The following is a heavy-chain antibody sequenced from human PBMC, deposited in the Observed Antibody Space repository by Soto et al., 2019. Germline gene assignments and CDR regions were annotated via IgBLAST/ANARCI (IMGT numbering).Heavy chain of an antibody. CDR1: GFTFSSYG. Sequence: QVQLVESGGGVVQPGRSLRLSCAASGFTFSSYGMHWVRQAPGKGLEWVAVISYDGSNKYYADSVKGRFTISRDNSKNTLYLQMNSLRAEDTAVYYCAKEGSPKYYYDSSGYYSPWGQGTLVTVSS. J-gene: IGHJ5*02. V-gene: IGHV3-30*18. CDR3: AKEGSPKYYYDSSGYYSP. CDR2: ISYDGSNK. D-gene: IGHD3-22*01.